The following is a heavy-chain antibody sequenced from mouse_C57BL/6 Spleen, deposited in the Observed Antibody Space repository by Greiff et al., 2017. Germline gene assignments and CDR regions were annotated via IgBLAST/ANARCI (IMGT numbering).Heavy chain of an antibody. J-gene: IGHJ1*03. CDR1: GYTFTSYW. Sequence: VKLQQPGAELVKPGASVKMSCKASGYTFTSYWITWVKQRPGQGLEWIGDIYPGSGSTNYNEKFKSKATLTVDTSSSTAYMQLSSLTSEDSAVYYCARGTHWYFDVWGTGTTVTVSS. CDR3: ARGTHWYFDV. V-gene: IGHV1-55*01. CDR2: IYPGSGST. D-gene: IGHD3-3*01.